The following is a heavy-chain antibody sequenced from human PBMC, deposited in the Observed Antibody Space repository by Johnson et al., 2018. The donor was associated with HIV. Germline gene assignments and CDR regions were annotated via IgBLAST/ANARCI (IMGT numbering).Heavy chain of an antibody. J-gene: IGHJ3*02. Sequence: VQLVESGGGLVQPGGSLRLSCAGSGFIFSSYAISWVRQAPGKGLEWVSAISGSGGSTYYADSVKGRFTISRDNSKNTLYLQMNSLRAEDTAVYYCAKDIYSGSYLNRNDALDIWGQGTMVTVSS. D-gene: IGHD1-26*01. V-gene: IGHV3-23*04. CDR2: ISGSGGST. CDR1: GFIFSSYA. CDR3: AKDIYSGSYLNRNDALDI.